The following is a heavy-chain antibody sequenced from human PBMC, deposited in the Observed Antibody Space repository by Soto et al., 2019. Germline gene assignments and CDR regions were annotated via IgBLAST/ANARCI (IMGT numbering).Heavy chain of an antibody. Sequence: GSLRLSCAASGFTFSSHAMSWVRQAPGKGLEWVSAISATGGTIYYADSVKGRFTISRDNSKNTLYLQMNNLRAEDTALYYCAKDRGFGAGHGLDVWGQGTTVTVSS. D-gene: IGHD3-10*01. CDR2: ISATGGTI. J-gene: IGHJ6*02. V-gene: IGHV3-23*01. CDR3: AKDRGFGAGHGLDV. CDR1: GFTFSSHA.